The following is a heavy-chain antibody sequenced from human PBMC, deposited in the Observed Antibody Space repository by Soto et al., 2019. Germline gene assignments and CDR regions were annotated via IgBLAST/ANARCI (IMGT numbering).Heavy chain of an antibody. J-gene: IGHJ4*02. Sequence: ASLKVSCKTSGFTFTTHAIHWVRQAPGQRFEWMGWINAGNGNTKYSQRFQDRVTISRDTSASTAYMELSSLTSEDRAVYYCARRNNSGPIDYWGQGTLVTVSS. V-gene: IGHV1-3*01. CDR3: ARRNNSGPIDY. CDR1: GFTFTTHA. D-gene: IGHD5-12*01. CDR2: INAGNGNT.